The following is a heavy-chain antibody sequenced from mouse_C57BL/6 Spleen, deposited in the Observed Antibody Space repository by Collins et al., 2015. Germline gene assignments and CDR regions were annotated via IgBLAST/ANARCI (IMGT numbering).Heavy chain of an antibody. CDR2: INPNYGTT. Sequence: MNWVKQSNGKSLEWIGVINPNYGTTSYNQRFKGKATLTVDQSSSTAYMQLNSLTSEDSAVYYCARLGYYEVGYFDVWGTGTTVTVSS. CDR3: ARLGYYEVGYFDV. D-gene: IGHD2-4*01. V-gene: IGHV1-39*01. J-gene: IGHJ1*03.